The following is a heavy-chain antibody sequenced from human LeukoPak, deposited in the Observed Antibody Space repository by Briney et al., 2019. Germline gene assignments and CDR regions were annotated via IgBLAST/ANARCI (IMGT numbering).Heavy chain of an antibody. CDR3: TRDGPRSSGYPDT. V-gene: IGHV4-31*03. CDR1: GGSISSGGHF. CDR2: IYYSGST. D-gene: IGHD3-22*01. J-gene: IGHJ5*02. Sequence: SETLSLTCTVSGGSISSGGHFWSWIRQHPGKGREWIGYIYYSGSTYYNPSLKSRVNISVDTSKNQFSLRLNSVTAADTAVYYCTRDGPRSSGYPDTWGQGTRVTVSS.